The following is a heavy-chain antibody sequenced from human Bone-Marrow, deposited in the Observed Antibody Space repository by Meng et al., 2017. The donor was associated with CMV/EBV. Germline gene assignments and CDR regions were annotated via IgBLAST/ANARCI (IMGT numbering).Heavy chain of an antibody. V-gene: IGHV3-23*01. D-gene: IGHD5-12*01. CDR1: GFPFGSYA. CDR2: ISDRGGST. J-gene: IGHJ4*02. Sequence: ASGFPFGSYAMNWVRQAPGKGLGWVSVISDRGGSTYYADSVKGRFTTSRDTSKNTVYLQMNGLRAEDTAVYYCAKDRGIVTTIGIDSWGQGTLVTVSS. CDR3: AKDRGIVTTIGIDS.